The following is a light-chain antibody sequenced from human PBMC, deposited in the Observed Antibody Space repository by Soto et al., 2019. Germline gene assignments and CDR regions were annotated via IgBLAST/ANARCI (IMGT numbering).Light chain of an antibody. CDR2: GAS. J-gene: IGKJ1*01. V-gene: IGKV3-20*01. Sequence: EIVLTQSPGTLSLSPGERATLSCRASQSVSSSYLAWYQQKPGQAPRLLIYGASSRATGIPDRFSGSGSGTVITITISRLEPKDFAVYYCPHHYSPPWTFGQGTKVEIK. CDR1: QSVSSSY. CDR3: PHHYSPPWT.